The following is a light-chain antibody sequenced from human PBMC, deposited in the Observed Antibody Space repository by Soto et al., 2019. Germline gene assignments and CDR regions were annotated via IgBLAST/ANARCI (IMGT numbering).Light chain of an antibody. V-gene: IGLV1-40*01. Sequence: SALTQPPSVSGAPGQRVTISCTGSSSNIGAGYGVHWYIQLPGTAPKLLVYGDSNRPSGVPDRFSGSKSDTSASLAITGLQAEDEADYYCQSYDSSLSGVIFGGGTKVTVL. CDR3: QSYDSSLSGVI. CDR2: GDS. J-gene: IGLJ2*01. CDR1: SSNIGAGYG.